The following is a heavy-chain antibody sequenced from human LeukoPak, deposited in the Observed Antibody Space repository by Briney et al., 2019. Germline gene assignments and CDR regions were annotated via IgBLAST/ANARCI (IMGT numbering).Heavy chain of an antibody. CDR2: IVSGGGRT. Sequence: GGSLRLSCAASGFTFNNYAMSWVRQAPGKGLDWVSAIVSGGGRTYYADSVEGRFTISRDSSKDTLYLQMNSLRAEDTAVYYCAKGPSSSWYRYFDYWGQGTLVTVSS. D-gene: IGHD6-13*01. CDR3: AKGPSSSWYRYFDY. V-gene: IGHV3-23*01. J-gene: IGHJ4*02. CDR1: GFTFNNYA.